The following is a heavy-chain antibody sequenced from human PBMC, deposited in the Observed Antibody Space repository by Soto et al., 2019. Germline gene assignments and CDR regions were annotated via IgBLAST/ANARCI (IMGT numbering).Heavy chain of an antibody. D-gene: IGHD2-2*01. CDR1: GGSFSGYY. J-gene: IGHJ4*02. V-gene: IGHV4-34*01. CDR2: INHSGST. Sequence: SETLSLTCAVYGGSFSGYYWSWIRQPPGKGLEWIGEINHSGSTNYNPSLKSRVTISVDTSKNQFSLKLSSVTAADTAVYYCARGVSREFLRCSSTSCYVYFDYWGQGTLVTVSS. CDR3: ARGVSREFLRCSSTSCYVYFDY.